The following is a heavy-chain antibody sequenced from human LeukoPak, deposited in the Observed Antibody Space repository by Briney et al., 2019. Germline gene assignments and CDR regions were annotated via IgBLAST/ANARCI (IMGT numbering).Heavy chain of an antibody. J-gene: IGHJ5*02. D-gene: IGHD2-15*01. V-gene: IGHV1-69*05. CDR3: ARDAVREYCSGGSCVEGVYVRWFDP. Sequence: SVKVSCKASGGTFSSYAISWVRQAPGQGLEWMGGIIPIFGTANYAQKFQGRVTITTDESTSTAYMELSSLRSEETAVYYCARDAVREYCSGGSCVEGVYVRWFDPWGQGTLVTVSS. CDR2: IIPIFGTA. CDR1: GGTFSSYA.